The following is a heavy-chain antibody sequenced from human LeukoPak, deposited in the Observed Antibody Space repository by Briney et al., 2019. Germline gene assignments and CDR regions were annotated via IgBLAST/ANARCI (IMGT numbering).Heavy chain of an antibody. Sequence: SETLSLTCTVSGGPISSPNHFWGWVRQPPGKGLEWIGSVYYGGTTYSNPSLKSRVTMSAGTSKNQFSLTLRSVTAADTAVYYCARVVAGTKDFQYWGQGTLVTVSS. J-gene: IGHJ1*01. CDR1: GGPISSPNHF. V-gene: IGHV4-39*01. CDR3: ARVVAGTKDFQY. D-gene: IGHD6-19*01. CDR2: VYYGGTT.